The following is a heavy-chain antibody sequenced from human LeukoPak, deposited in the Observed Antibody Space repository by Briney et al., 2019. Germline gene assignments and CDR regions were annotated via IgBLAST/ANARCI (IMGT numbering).Heavy chain of an antibody. J-gene: IGHJ6*03. CDR2: ISSSSSTI. D-gene: IGHD4-17*01. CDR1: RFTFSSYS. CDR3: ARDFGDYSYYYYMDV. V-gene: IGHV3-48*01. Sequence: GGSLRLSCAASRFTFSSYSMNWVRQAPGKGGEGGSYISSSSSTIYYADSVKGRFTIYRDNDKNSLYLQMNSLRAEDTAVYYCARDFGDYSYYYYMDVWGKGTTVTVSS.